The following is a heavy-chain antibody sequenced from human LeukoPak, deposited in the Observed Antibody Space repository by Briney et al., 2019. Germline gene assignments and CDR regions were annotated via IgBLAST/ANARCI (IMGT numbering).Heavy chain of an antibody. V-gene: IGHV1-69*05. J-gene: IGHJ4*02. CDR2: IIPIFGTA. D-gene: IGHD3-10*01. CDR3: AGEEDYGSGSYNY. Sequence: SVKVSCKASGGTFSSYAISWVRQAPGQGLEWMGGIIPIFGTANYAQKFQGRVTITTDESTSTAYMELSSLRSEDTAVYYCAGEEDYGSGSYNYWGQGTLVTVSS. CDR1: GGTFSSYA.